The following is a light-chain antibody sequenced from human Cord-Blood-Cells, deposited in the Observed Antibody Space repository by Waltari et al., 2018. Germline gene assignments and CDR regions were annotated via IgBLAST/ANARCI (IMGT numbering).Light chain of an antibody. CDR3: QQYYSTPWT. Sequence: DIVMTQSPDSLAVSLGERATINCKSSQSVLYSSNNKNYLAWYQQKPGQPPKLLIYWASTREAGVPDRFSCSGSGTDVTLTISSLQAEDVAVYYCQQYYSTPWTFGQGTKVEIK. CDR2: WAS. V-gene: IGKV4-1*01. CDR1: QSVLYSSNNKNY. J-gene: IGKJ1*01.